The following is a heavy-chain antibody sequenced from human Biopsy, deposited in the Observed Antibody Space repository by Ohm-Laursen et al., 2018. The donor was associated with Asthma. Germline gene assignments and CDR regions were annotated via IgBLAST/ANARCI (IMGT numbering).Heavy chain of an antibody. Sequence: SLRLSCAASGFSFDDCAMHWVRQGPGKGLEWVSSISWNSGNIDYAVSVKGRFTISRDNSKNTLYLQMNSLRTEDTAVYYCAKRRGYSGHDNDYWGQGTLVIVSS. J-gene: IGHJ4*02. D-gene: IGHD5-12*01. CDR1: GFSFDDCA. CDR2: ISWNSGNI. CDR3: AKRRGYSGHDNDY. V-gene: IGHV3-9*01.